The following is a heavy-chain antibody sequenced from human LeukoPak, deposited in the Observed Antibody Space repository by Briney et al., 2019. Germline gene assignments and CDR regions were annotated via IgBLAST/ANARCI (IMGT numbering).Heavy chain of an antibody. Sequence: RAGGSLRLSCAASGFTFSSYGMHWVRQAPGKGLEWVAFIRYDGSNKYYADSVKGRFTISRDNSKNTLYLQMNSLRAEDTAVYYCAKEHHDFWSALDAFDIWGQGTMVTVSS. CDR1: GFTFSSYG. D-gene: IGHD3-3*01. V-gene: IGHV3-30*02. CDR2: IRYDGSNK. J-gene: IGHJ3*02. CDR3: AKEHHDFWSALDAFDI.